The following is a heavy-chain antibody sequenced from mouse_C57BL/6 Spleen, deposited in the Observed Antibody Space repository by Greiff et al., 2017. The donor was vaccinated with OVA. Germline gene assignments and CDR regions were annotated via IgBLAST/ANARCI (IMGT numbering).Heavy chain of an antibody. Sequence: VQLQQPGAELVKPGASVKLSCKASGYTFTSYWMHWVKQRPGQGLEWIGMIHPNSGSTNYNEKIKSKATLTVDKSSSTAYMQLSSLTSEDSAVYYCARFTTVVSTGMDYWGQGTSVTVSS. D-gene: IGHD1-1*01. J-gene: IGHJ4*01. V-gene: IGHV1-64*01. CDR2: IHPNSGST. CDR3: ARFTTVVSTGMDY. CDR1: GYTFTSYW.